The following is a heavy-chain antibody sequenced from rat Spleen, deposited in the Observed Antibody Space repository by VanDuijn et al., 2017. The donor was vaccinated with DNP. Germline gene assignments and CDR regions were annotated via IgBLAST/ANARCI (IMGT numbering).Heavy chain of an antibody. CDR2: IKQDSTII. CDR1: GLNFSDYW. J-gene: IGHJ3*01. V-gene: IGHV4-2*01. Sequence: EVKLVESGGVLVQPGRSLKLYCEASGLNFSDYWMGWVRKVPGKGLEWMGEIKQDSTIINHNPSLRDRFTISRDNAQNSLYLQMNNLGSEDTAIYYCVTRGTGSDNWFAHWGQGTLVTVSS. D-gene: IGHD5-1*01. CDR3: VTRGTGSDNWFAH.